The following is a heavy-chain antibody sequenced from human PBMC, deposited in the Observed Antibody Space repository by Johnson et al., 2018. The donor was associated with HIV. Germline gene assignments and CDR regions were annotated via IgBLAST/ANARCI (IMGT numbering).Heavy chain of an antibody. J-gene: IGHJ3*02. CDR1: GFTFSSYG. V-gene: IGHV3-33*06. Sequence: QEQLVESGGGVVQPGRSLRLSCAASGFTFSSYGMHWVRQAPGKGLEWVAVIWYDGTNRYYGDSVKGRFTISRDNSKNTVYLQMNGLRAEDTAVYHCAKDLYSSSWTNDAFDIWGQGTMVTVSS. CDR2: IWYDGTNR. D-gene: IGHD6-13*01. CDR3: AKDLYSSSWTNDAFDI.